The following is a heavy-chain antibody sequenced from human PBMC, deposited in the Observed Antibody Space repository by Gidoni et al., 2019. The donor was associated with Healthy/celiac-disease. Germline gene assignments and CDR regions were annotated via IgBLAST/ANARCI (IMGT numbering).Heavy chain of an antibody. CDR2: INPSGGST. J-gene: IGHJ6*02. Sequence: QVQLVQSGAEVKKPGASVKVSCKASGYTFTSYYMHLVRQAPGQGLEWMGIINPSGGSTSYAQKFQGRVTMTRDTSTSTVYMELSSLRSEDTAVYYCARDRGYCSGGSCYEGTYYYYGMDVWGQGTTVTVSS. CDR1: GYTFTSYY. CDR3: ARDRGYCSGGSCYEGTYYYYGMDV. V-gene: IGHV1-46*01. D-gene: IGHD2-15*01.